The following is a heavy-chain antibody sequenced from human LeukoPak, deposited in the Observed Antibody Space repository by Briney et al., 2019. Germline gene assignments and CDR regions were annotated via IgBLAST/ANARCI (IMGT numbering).Heavy chain of an antibody. CDR2: IYHSGST. Sequence: SETLSLTCTVSGGSISSGGYSWSWIRQPPGTGLEWIGYIYHSGSTYYNPSLKSRVTISVDRSKNQFSLKLSSVTAADTAVYYCARGKATRNNWFDPWGQGTLVTVSS. V-gene: IGHV4-30-2*01. D-gene: IGHD5-12*01. CDR3: ARGKATRNNWFDP. CDR1: GGSISSGGYS. J-gene: IGHJ5*02.